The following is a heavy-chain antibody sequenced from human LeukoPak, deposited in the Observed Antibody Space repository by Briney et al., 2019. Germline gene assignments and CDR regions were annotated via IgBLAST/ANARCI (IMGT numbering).Heavy chain of an antibody. CDR3: ARGTLIITALIDY. CDR1: GFTFSTSN. V-gene: IGHV3-48*04. CDR2: ISGGSSTI. D-gene: IGHD6-6*01. J-gene: IGHJ4*02. Sequence: GGSLRLSCAASGFTFSTSNMNWVRQAPGRGLEWVSYISGGSSTIYYADSVKGRFTISRDNAKNTLYLEMNSLRAEDTAVYYCARGTLIITALIDYWGQGTLVTVSS.